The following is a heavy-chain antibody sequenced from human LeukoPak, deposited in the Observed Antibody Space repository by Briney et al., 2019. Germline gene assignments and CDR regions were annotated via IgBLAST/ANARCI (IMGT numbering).Heavy chain of an antibody. CDR2: ISPSGGSK. D-gene: IGHD3-10*01. J-gene: IGHJ4*02. V-gene: IGHV1-46*01. CDR1: GYTFTSYY. Sequence: ASVKLSCKASGYTFTSYYMHWVRQAPGQGLEWMGIISPSGGSKSYAQKFQGRVTMTRDTFTSTVYMELSSLRSEDTAVYYCARVKGMALWFGYGFDYWGQGTLVTVSS. CDR3: ARVKGMALWFGYGFDY.